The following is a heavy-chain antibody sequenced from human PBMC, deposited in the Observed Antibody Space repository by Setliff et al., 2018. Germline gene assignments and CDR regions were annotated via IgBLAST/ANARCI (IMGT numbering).Heavy chain of an antibody. CDR2: INHSGNT. Sequence: ASETLSLTCAASGGSFSDYYWTWIRQPPGKGLEWIGEINHSGNTKSKPSLKSRVTITVDPSKNQFSLKLNSVTAADTAVYYCARGRNIASRLLDSWGQGTLVTVSS. D-gene: IGHD6-6*01. V-gene: IGHV4-34*01. J-gene: IGHJ4*02. CDR3: ARGRNIASRLLDS. CDR1: GGSFSDYY.